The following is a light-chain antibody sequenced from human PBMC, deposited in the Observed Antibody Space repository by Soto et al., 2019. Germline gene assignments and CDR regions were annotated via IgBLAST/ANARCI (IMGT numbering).Light chain of an antibody. J-gene: IGLJ2*01. V-gene: IGLV1-44*01. CDR3: EAWDDSLNGVV. Sequence: VLTQPPSASGTPGQRVTISCSGSSSNIGSNTVNWYQQLPGTAPKLLICSNNQRPSGVPDRFSGSKSGTSASLAISGLQSEDEADYYCEAWDDSLNGVVFGGGTKLTVL. CDR2: SNN. CDR1: SSNIGSNT.